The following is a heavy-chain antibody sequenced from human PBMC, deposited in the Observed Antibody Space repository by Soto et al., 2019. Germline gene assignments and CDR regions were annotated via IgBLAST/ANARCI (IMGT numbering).Heavy chain of an antibody. D-gene: IGHD3-22*01. CDR2: ISSSSSYI. Sequence: PGGSLRLSCAASGFTFSSYSMNWVRQAPGKGLEWVSSISSSSSYIYYADSVKGRFTISRDNAKNSLYLQMNSLRAEDTAVYYCAREGPEYYYDSSGHFAYWGQGTLVTVSS. CDR1: GFTFSSYS. CDR3: AREGPEYYYDSSGHFAY. V-gene: IGHV3-21*01. J-gene: IGHJ4*02.